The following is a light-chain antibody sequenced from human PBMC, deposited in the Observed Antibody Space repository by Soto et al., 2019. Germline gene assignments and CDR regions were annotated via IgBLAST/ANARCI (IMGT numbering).Light chain of an antibody. Sequence: EIVLTQSPGTLSLSPGERTTLSCRASQGVSSSSLAWYQQKPGQAPRLLIYGASSRATAIPDRFSGSGSGTDFTLTISRLEPEDFAVCYCQQYGSSPFTFGQGTKLEIK. V-gene: IGKV3-20*01. CDR1: QGVSSSS. J-gene: IGKJ2*01. CDR2: GAS. CDR3: QQYGSSPFT.